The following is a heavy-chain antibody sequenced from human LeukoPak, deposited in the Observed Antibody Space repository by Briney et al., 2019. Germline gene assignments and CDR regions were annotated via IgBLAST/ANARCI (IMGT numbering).Heavy chain of an antibody. CDR1: GYTFTDYG. CDR3: ARDKGAWFHYYYMDV. Sequence: ASVKVSCKASGYTFTDYGVTWVRQAPGQGLEWVGWISTYNGHTKYAQNLQGRVTMTTDTSTSTAYMELRSLRYDDTAVYYCARDKGAWFHYYYMDVWGKGTTVTVSS. V-gene: IGHV1-18*01. J-gene: IGHJ6*03. D-gene: IGHD6-19*01. CDR2: ISTYNGHT.